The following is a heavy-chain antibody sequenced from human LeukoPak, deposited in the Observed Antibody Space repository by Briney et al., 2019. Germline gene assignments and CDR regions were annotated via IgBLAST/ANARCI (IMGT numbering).Heavy chain of an antibody. J-gene: IGHJ4*02. CDR1: GGYISSYY. CDR3: ARHPSILTGYYRAGGYFDY. CDR2: IYYSGST. Sequence: PSETLSLTCTVSGGYISSYYWSWIRQPPGKGLEWIGYIYYSGSTNYNPSLKSRVTISVDTSKNQFSLKLSSVTAADTAVYYCARHPSILTGYYRAGGYFDYWGQGTLVTVSS. V-gene: IGHV4-59*08. D-gene: IGHD3-9*01.